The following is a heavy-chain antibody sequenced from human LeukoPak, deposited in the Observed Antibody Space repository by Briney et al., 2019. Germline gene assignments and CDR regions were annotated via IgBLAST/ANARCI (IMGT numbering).Heavy chain of an antibody. D-gene: IGHD4-23*01. V-gene: IGHV4-38-2*02. J-gene: IGHJ4*02. CDR2: IYHTGST. Sequence: SQTLSLTCTVSAYSTSRDYSWAWIRQPPGKGLGWIGSIYHTGSTYYNPSLRSRVTLSVDTSKNQFSLKLSSVTAADTAVYYCATDTTVVTRWAYWGQGTLVTVSS. CDR3: ATDTTVVTRWAY. CDR1: AYSTSRDYS.